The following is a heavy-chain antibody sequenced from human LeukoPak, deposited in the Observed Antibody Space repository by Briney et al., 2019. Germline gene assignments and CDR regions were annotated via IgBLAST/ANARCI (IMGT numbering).Heavy chain of an antibody. CDR3: ARDWRVEMVTVVTLAALDAFDI. V-gene: IGHV3-21*01. J-gene: IGHJ3*02. D-gene: IGHD4-23*01. CDR1: GFTFSTYT. CDR2: ITSSSSYI. Sequence: PGGSLRLSCAASGFTFSTYTMNWVRQAPGKGLEWVSSITSSSSYIYYADSVKGRFTISRDNAKNSLYLQMNSLRAEETAVYYCARDWRVEMVTVVTLAALDAFDIWGQGTMVTVSS.